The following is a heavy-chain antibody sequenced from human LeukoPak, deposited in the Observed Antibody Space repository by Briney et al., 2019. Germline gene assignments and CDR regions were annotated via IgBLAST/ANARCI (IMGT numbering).Heavy chain of an antibody. V-gene: IGHV4-30-4*08. CDR3: ARDSSGSYPLLFDY. J-gene: IGHJ4*02. CDR2: IDYSGST. CDR1: GASISSGDFY. Sequence: SETLSLTCTVSGASISSGDFYWSWIRQPPGKGLEWIGYIDYSGSTYYNPSLKSRVTVSVDTSTNQFSLKLSSVTAADTAVYYCARDSSGSYPLLFDYWGQGTLVTVSS. D-gene: IGHD1-26*01.